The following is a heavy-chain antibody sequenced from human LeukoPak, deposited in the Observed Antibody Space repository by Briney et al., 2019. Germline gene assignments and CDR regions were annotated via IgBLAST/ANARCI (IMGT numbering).Heavy chain of an antibody. CDR1: GGSISSGGYY. CDR2: IYYSGST. Sequence: SETLSLTCTVSGGSISSGGYYWSWIRQHPGKGLEWIGYIYYSGSTYYNPPLKSRVTISVDTSKNQFSLKLSSVTAADTAVYYCASGSSGYFDYWGQGTLVTVSS. CDR3: ASGSSGYFDY. J-gene: IGHJ4*02. D-gene: IGHD3-22*01. V-gene: IGHV4-31*03.